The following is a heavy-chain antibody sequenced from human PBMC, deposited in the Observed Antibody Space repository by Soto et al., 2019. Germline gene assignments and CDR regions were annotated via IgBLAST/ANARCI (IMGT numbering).Heavy chain of an antibody. V-gene: IGHV3-23*01. D-gene: IGHD5-18*01. Sequence: PGWSLRLSFPSSGFTFGSYAMSWVRQAPGKGLEWVSAISGSGGSTYYADSVKGRFTISRDNSKNTLYLQMNSLRAEDTAVYYCAKAAYSYGFSPRDYWGQGTLVTVSS. J-gene: IGHJ4*02. CDR2: ISGSGGST. CDR3: AKAAYSYGFSPRDY. CDR1: GFTFGSYA.